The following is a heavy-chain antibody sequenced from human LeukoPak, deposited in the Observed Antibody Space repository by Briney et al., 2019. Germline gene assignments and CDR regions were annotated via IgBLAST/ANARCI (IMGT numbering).Heavy chain of an antibody. CDR1: GGTFSSYA. V-gene: IGHV1-69*04. J-gene: IGHJ4*02. CDR3: ARAKYYYDSSGYYLFDY. CDR2: SIPILGIA. D-gene: IGHD3-22*01. Sequence: SVKVSCKASGGTFSSYAISWVRQAPGQGLDWMGRSIPILGIANYAQEFQGRVTITADKSTSTAYMELSSLRSEDTAVYYCARAKYYYDSSGYYLFDYWGQGTLVTVSS.